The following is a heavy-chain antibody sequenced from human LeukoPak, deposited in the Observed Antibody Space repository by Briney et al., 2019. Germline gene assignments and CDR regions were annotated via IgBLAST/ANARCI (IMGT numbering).Heavy chain of an antibody. Sequence: GGSLRLSCAASEFSISTYWVTWVRQAPENGLERVASIKDDGSDTYYLASVKGRFTISRDNAKNSLSLQMNSLRGEDTAVYYCARLEARRGFDLWGQGTLVIVSS. CDR3: ARLEARRGFDL. J-gene: IGHJ3*01. CDR2: IKDDGSDT. CDR1: EFSISTYW. D-gene: IGHD6-6*01. V-gene: IGHV3-7*04.